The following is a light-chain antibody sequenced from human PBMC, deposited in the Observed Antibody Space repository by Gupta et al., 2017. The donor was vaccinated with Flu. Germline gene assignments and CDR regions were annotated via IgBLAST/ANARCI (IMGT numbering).Light chain of an antibody. J-gene: IGLJ2*01. Sequence: QSVLTQPPSASGTPGQRVTISCSGSSSNLGSNYVYWYQQLPGPAPKLLIYRNNQRPSGVPDRFSGSKSGTSASLAISGLRSEDEADYYCAAWDDSLSGVVFGGGTKLTVL. V-gene: IGLV1-47*01. CDR2: RNN. CDR1: SSNLGSNY. CDR3: AAWDDSLSGVV.